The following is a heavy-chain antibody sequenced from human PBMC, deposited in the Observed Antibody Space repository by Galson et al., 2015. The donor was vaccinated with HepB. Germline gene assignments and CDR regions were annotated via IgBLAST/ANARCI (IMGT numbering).Heavy chain of an antibody. CDR1: GFTFSNYY. CDR3: ARDSGACRGCALDI. D-gene: IGHD6-19*01. Sequence: SLRLSCAGSGFTFSNYYISWVRQSPGKGLQWVANLNQDGRDTNYVDSVKGRFTISRDNAQRSVYLHMNSLSAEDTAIYYCARDSGACRGCALDIWGQGTVVTVSS. V-gene: IGHV3-7*03. CDR2: LNQDGRDT. J-gene: IGHJ3*02.